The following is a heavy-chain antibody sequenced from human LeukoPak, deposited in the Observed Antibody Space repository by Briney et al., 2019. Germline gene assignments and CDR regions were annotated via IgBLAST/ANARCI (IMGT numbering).Heavy chain of an antibody. D-gene: IGHD3-10*01. J-gene: IGHJ5*02. Sequence: SETLSLTCTVSGGSISSYYWSWIRQPPGKGLGWIGYIYYSGSTNYNPSLKSRVTISVDTSKNQFSLKPSSVTAADTAVYYCARSPTRIMVRGVIITGWFDPWGQGTLVTVSS. CDR1: GGSISSYY. CDR3: ARSPTRIMVRGVIITGWFDP. CDR2: IYYSGST. V-gene: IGHV4-59*01.